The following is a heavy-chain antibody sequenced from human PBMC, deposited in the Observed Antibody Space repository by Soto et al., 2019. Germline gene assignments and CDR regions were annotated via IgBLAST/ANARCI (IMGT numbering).Heavy chain of an antibody. Sequence: QVQLVQSGAEVRQPASSVKVSCKTSGGTFSSYAISWVRQAPGQGLEWMGGIVPIVETSTYAQKFQGRVTITADESTSTAYMELSSLRSDDTAIYYCVRVVAIPGSPDNWGQGTLVTVSS. D-gene: IGHD2-15*01. CDR2: IVPIVETS. V-gene: IGHV1-69*12. J-gene: IGHJ4*02. CDR1: GGTFSSYA. CDR3: VRVVAIPGSPDN.